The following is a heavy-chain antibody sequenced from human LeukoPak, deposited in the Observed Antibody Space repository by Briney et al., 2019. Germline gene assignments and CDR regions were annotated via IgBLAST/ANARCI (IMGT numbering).Heavy chain of an antibody. V-gene: IGHV4-59*01. CDR3: ARRIGMSGSYFRNNWFDP. Sequence: SETLSLTCTVSGGXISSYYCSWIRQPPGKGLEWIGYIYYSGSTNYNPSLKSRVTISVDTSKNQFSLKLSSVTAADTAVYYCARRIGMSGSYFRNNWFDPWGQGTLVTVSS. D-gene: IGHD1-26*01. CDR1: GGXISSYY. CDR2: IYYSGST. J-gene: IGHJ5*02.